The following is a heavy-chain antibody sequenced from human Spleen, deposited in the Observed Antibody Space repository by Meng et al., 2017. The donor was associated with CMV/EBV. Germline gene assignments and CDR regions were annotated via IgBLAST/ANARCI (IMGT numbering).Heavy chain of an antibody. CDR3: ARVWNPYNWNYGGGWFDP. CDR1: GGTFSSYA. J-gene: IGHJ5*02. D-gene: IGHD1-7*01. Sequence: SVKVSCKASGGTFSSYAISWVRQAPGQGLEWMGGIIPILGIANYAQKFQGRVTITADKSTSTAYMELSSLRSEDTAVYYCARVWNPYNWNYGGGWFDPWGQGTLVTVSS. V-gene: IGHV1-69*10. CDR2: IIPILGIA.